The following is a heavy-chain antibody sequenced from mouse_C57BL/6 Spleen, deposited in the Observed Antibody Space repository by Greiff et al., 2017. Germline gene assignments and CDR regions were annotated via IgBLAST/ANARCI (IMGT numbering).Heavy chain of an antibody. D-gene: IGHD1-1*01. CDR2: ISYDGSN. Sequence: EVKLMESGPGLVKPSQSLSLTCSVTGYSITSGYYWNWIRQFPGKKLEWMGYISYDGSNNYNPSLQNRISITRDTTKNQFVLKLNAVTTTDTATYYCARGYGNHGMDYWGQGTSVTVSS. J-gene: IGHJ4*01. CDR3: ARGYGNHGMDY. CDR1: GYSITSGYY. V-gene: IGHV3-6*01.